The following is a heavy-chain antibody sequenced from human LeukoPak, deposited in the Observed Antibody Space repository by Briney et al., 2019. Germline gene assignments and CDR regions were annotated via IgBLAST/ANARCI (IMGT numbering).Heavy chain of an antibody. CDR1: GFTFSTYE. J-gene: IGHJ4*02. CDR3: ASSTAIGY. V-gene: IGHV3-48*03. Sequence: EGSLRLSCAASGFTFSTYEMNWVRQAPGKGLEWVSYISGSGRTIYYADSVKGRFTISRDNAKNSLYLQMNSLRTEDTAVYYCASSTAIGYWGQGTLVTVSS. CDR2: ISGSGRTI.